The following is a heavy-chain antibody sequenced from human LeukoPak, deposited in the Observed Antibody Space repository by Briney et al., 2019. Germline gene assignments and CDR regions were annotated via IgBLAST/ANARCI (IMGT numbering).Heavy chain of an antibody. CDR1: GFTFSSYG. Sequence: PGGPLRLSCAASGFTFSSYGMSWVRQAPGKGLEWVSSISRSSSYIYYADSMKGRFTISRDNANNSLFLQMNSLRAEDTAVYYCARGGVSVGGNFDYWGQGTLVTVSS. CDR3: ARGGVSVGGNFDY. D-gene: IGHD4-23*01. V-gene: IGHV3-21*01. CDR2: ISRSSSYI. J-gene: IGHJ4*02.